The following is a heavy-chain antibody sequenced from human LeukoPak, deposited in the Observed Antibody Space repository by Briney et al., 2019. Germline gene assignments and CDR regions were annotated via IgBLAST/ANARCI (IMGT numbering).Heavy chain of an antibody. CDR2: ISAYNGNT. J-gene: IGHJ4*02. CDR1: GYTFTSYG. CDR3: AKVWDYDSSGYDDY. D-gene: IGHD3-22*01. Sequence: ASVKVSCTASGYTFTSYGISWVRQAPGQGLEWMGWISAYNGNTNYAQKLQGRVTMTTDTSTSTAYMELRSLRSDDTAVYYCAKVWDYDSSGYDDYWGQGTLVTVSS. V-gene: IGHV1-18*01.